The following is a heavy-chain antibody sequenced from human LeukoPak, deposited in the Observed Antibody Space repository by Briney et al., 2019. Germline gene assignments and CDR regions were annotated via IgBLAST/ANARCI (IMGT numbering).Heavy chain of an antibody. Sequence: PGGSLRLSCAASGFTFSSYAMSWVRQAPGKGLEWVSAISGSGGSTYYADSVKGRFTISRDNAKSSLYLQMNSLRAEDTAVYYXARDLADYDFRSGYRLPWGQGTLVTVSS. V-gene: IGHV3-23*01. J-gene: IGHJ5*02. CDR3: ARDLADYDFRSGYRLP. CDR1: GFTFSSYA. CDR2: ISGSGGST. D-gene: IGHD3-3*01.